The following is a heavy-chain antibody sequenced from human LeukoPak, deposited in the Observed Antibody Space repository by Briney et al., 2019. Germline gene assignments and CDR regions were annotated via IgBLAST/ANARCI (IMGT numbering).Heavy chain of an antibody. V-gene: IGHV4-4*07. CDR2: VYTSGST. J-gene: IGHJ6*03. Sequence: SETLSLTCTVSGGSISNYYWSWIRQPAGKGLEWIGRVYTSGSTNYNPSLKSRVTVSLHTPNKQFSLKLSSATAADTAVYYCAREGSSSGPFYYYRAVTGKGTTVTVSS. CDR3: AREGSSSGPFYYYRAV. CDR1: GGSISNYY. D-gene: IGHD6-19*01.